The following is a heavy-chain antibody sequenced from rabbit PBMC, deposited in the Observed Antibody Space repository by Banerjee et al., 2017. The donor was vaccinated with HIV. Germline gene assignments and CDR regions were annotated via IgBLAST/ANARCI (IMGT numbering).Heavy chain of an antibody. Sequence: QQLEESGGDLVKPGASLTLTCTASGFSFSSGYDMCWVRQAPGKGLEWIGYIDPIFGSTYYANWVNGRFTISSHNAQNTLWLQLNSLTAADTATYFCARGYDDLWGPGTLVTVS. CDR1: GFSFSSGYD. CDR2: IDPIFGST. J-gene: IGHJ4*01. V-gene: IGHV1S40*01. CDR3: ARGYDDL. D-gene: IGHD2-1*01.